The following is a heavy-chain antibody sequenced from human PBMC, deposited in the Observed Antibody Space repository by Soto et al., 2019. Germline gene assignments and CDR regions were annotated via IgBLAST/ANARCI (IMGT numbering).Heavy chain of an antibody. V-gene: IGHV1-2*02. D-gene: IGHD1-26*01. CDR2: INPNSGGT. J-gene: IGHJ6*02. CDR3: ARVRSGSERDQLLGGMDV. Sequence: QVQLVQSGAEVKKPGASVKVSCKASGYTFTGYYMHWVRQAPGQGLEWMGWINPNSGGTNYAQKCQGRVTMTRDTSISTAYMELSRLRSDDTAVYYCARVRSGSERDQLLGGMDVWGQGITVTVSS. CDR1: GYTFTGYY.